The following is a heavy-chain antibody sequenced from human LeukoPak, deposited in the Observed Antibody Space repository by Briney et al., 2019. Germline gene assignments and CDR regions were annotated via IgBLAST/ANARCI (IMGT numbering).Heavy chain of an antibody. CDR2: IKQDGSET. CDR1: GFTFSNYW. D-gene: IGHD6-6*01. V-gene: IGHV3-7*03. Sequence: PGGSLRLSCAASGFTFSNYWMSWVRQAPGKGLEWVANIKQDGSETDYVDSVKGRFTISRDNAKNSLCLQVNSLRAEDTAVYYCPRVYSSSSGKNVFDIWGQGTMVIVSS. CDR3: PRVYSSSSGKNVFDI. J-gene: IGHJ3*02.